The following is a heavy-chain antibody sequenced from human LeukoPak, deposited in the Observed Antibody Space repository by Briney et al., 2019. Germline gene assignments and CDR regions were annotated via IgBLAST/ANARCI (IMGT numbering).Heavy chain of an antibody. CDR1: GYTFTSYG. Sequence: ASVKVSCKASGYTFTSYGMSWVRQAPGQGLEWMGWISAYNGNTNYAQKLQGRVTMTTDTSTSTAYMELRSLRSDDTAVYYCARDSADNDYGDLDAFDIWGQGTMVTVSS. D-gene: IGHD4-17*01. J-gene: IGHJ3*02. CDR3: ARDSADNDYGDLDAFDI. V-gene: IGHV1-18*01. CDR2: ISAYNGNT.